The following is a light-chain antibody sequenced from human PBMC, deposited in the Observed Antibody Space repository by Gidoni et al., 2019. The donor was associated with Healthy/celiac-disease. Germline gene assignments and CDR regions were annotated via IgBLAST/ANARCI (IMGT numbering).Light chain of an antibody. J-gene: IGLJ1*01. V-gene: IGLV2-14*03. CDR1: SSDVGGYNF. Sequence: QSALTQPASVSGSPGQSITIPCTGTSSDVGGYNFVSWYQQLPDKAPKLMIYDVSNRPSGVSNRFSGSKSGNTASLTISGLQAEDEADYYCSSYTSGSSLYVFGTGTKVTVL. CDR3: SSYTSGSSLYV. CDR2: DVS.